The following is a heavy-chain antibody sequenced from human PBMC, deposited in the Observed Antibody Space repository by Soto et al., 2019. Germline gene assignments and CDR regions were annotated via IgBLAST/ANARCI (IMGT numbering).Heavy chain of an antibody. J-gene: IGHJ4*02. V-gene: IGHV3-15*07. CDR1: GFTFSNAW. CDR3: TTEISEYYDFWSGYYATDY. D-gene: IGHD3-3*01. CDR2: IKSKTDGGTT. Sequence: GGSLRLSCAASGFTFSNAWMNWVRQAPGKGLEWVGRIKSKTDGGTTDYAAPVKGRFTISRDDSKNTLYLQMNGLKTEDTAVYYCTTEISEYYDFWSGYYATDYWGQGTLVTVSS.